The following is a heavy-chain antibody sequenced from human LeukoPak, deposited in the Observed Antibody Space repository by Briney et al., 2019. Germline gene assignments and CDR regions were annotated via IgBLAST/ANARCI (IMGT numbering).Heavy chain of an antibody. CDR1: GFTFSSYA. Sequence: GGSLRLSCAASGFTFSSYAMSWVRQAPGKGLEWVSAISGSGGSTYYADSVKGRFTISRDNSKNTLYLQMNSLGAEDTAVYYCAKGGWGCSSTSCYADAFDIWGQGTMVTVSS. D-gene: IGHD2-2*01. V-gene: IGHV3-23*01. CDR2: ISGSGGST. J-gene: IGHJ3*02. CDR3: AKGGWGCSSTSCYADAFDI.